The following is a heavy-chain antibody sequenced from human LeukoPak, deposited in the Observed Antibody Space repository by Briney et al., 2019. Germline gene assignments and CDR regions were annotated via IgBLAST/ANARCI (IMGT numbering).Heavy chain of an antibody. Sequence: GGSLRLSCTASGFIFNDFWMSWVRQAPGEGLEWVANIRQDGGAKNYVDSVKGRFTISRDNAKNSLYLHMNSLRAEDTAVYYCARVMVAVVGHAFDIWGPGTMVTVSS. D-gene: IGHD6-19*01. CDR1: GFIFNDFW. CDR2: IRQDGGAK. J-gene: IGHJ3*02. CDR3: ARVMVAVVGHAFDI. V-gene: IGHV3-7*01.